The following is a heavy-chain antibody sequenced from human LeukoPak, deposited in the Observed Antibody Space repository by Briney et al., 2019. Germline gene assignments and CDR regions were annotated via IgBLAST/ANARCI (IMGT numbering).Heavy chain of an antibody. CDR3: ARAYNYYDSSGYYSY. CDR2: ISTSASTR. D-gene: IGHD3-22*01. J-gene: IGHJ4*02. CDR1: GGSIISSAYY. V-gene: IGHV3-11*04. Sequence: LSLTCTVSGGSIISSAYYWSWIRQPPGKGLEWVSYISTSASTRYYADSVKGRFTISRDNAKNSLYLQMNSLRAEDTAVYYCARAYNYYDSSGYYSYWGQGTLVTVSS.